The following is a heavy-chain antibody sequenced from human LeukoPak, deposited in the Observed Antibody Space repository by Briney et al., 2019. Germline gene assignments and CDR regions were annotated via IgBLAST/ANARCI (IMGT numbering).Heavy chain of an antibody. CDR3: ARGTYCSSTSCYPLFDY. D-gene: IGHD2-2*01. J-gene: IGHJ4*02. CDR2: INPNSGGT. CDR1: GYTFTGYY. V-gene: IGHV1-2*02. Sequence: ASVKVSCKASGYTFTGYYMHWARQAPGQGLEWMGWINPNSGGTNYAQKFQGRVTITRDTSISTAYLELSRLRSDDTAVYYCARGTYCSSTSCYPLFDYWGQGTLVTVSS.